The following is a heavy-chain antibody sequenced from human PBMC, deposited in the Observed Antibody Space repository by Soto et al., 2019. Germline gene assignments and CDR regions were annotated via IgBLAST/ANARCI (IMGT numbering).Heavy chain of an antibody. D-gene: IGHD2-21*01. CDR2: VTHSGST. J-gene: IGHJ4*02. V-gene: IGHV4-34*02. CDR3: ARGHIPVYGQVPDYFDS. Sequence: QVHLQQWGAGLLKPSETLSLTCGVYGGSLRGSYWSWIRKPPGKALEWLGKVTHSGSTTFNPSFKIRVSVSVDTSDNEFSLKLTSVTAADTAVYYCARGHIPVYGQVPDYFDSWGQGTLVTVSS. CDR1: GGSLRGSY.